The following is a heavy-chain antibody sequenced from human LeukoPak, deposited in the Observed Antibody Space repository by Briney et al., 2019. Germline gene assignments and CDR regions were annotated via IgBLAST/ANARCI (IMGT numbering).Heavy chain of an antibody. V-gene: IGHV3-21*01. Sequence: PGGSLRLSCEAFGFTFSSYSMNWVRQAPGKGLEWVSSISTSSGYIYYADSVKGRFTISRDNAKNSLYLQMNGLRAEDTAVYYCARERGQWLETDYWGQGTLVTVSS. CDR1: GFTFSSYS. D-gene: IGHD6-19*01. J-gene: IGHJ4*02. CDR2: ISTSSGYI. CDR3: ARERGQWLETDY.